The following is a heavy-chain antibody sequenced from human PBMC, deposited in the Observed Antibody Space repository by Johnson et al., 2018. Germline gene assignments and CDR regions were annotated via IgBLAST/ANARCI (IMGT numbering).Heavy chain of an antibody. CDR2: IDTAGDT. CDR1: GFTFSNYD. D-gene: IGHD6-13*01. CDR3: AREGSVASTGDYDAMDV. J-gene: IGHJ6*02. Sequence: VQLVQSGGGLVQPGGSLRLSCAASGFTFSNYDMHWVRQATGKGLEWLSSIDTAGDTYYPGSVKGRFTISRENAKNSLYLQMNSLRAGDTAVYYCAREGSVASTGDYDAMDVWGQGTTVTVSS. V-gene: IGHV3-13*01.